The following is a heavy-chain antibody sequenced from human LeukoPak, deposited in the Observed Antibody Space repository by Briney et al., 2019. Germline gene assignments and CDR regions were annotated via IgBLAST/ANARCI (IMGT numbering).Heavy chain of an antibody. D-gene: IGHD6-13*01. CDR2: IYYSGGT. CDR1: GGSISSGDYY. Sequence: PSQTLSLTCTVSGGSISSGDYYWSWIRQPPGKGLEWIGYIYYSGGTYYNPSLKSRVTTSIDTSKSQFSLKMSSVTAADTAVYYCVREVKGYGSSWYQNWFDPWGQGTLVTVSS. CDR3: VREVKGYGSSWYQNWFDP. V-gene: IGHV4-30-4*01. J-gene: IGHJ5*02.